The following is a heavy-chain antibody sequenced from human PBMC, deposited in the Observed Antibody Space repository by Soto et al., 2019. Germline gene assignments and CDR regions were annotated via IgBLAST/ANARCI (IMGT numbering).Heavy chain of an antibody. CDR3: ASGANDYSDY. CDR1: GGSISRGGYY. D-gene: IGHD1-26*01. J-gene: IGHJ4*02. CDR2: IYYSGST. Sequence: PSETLSLTCTVSGGSISRGGYYWSWIRQHPGKGLEWIGYIYYSGSTYYNPSLKSRVTISVDTSKNQFSLKLSSVTAADTAVYYCASGANDYSDYWGQGTPVTVSS. V-gene: IGHV4-31*03.